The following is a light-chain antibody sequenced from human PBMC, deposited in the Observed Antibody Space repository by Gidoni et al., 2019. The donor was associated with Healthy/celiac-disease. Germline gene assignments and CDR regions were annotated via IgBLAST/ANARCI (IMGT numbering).Light chain of an antibody. CDR1: QSVSSSY. CDR3: QQYGSSPLT. CDR2: GSS. J-gene: IGKJ4*01. V-gene: IGKV3-20*01. Sequence: EIVLTQSPGTLSLSPGERATASCRASQSVSSSYLAWYQQKPVQAPRLLIYGSSSRATGIPDRFSGSGSGTDFTLTISRLEPEDFAVYYCQQYGSSPLTFGGGTKVEIK.